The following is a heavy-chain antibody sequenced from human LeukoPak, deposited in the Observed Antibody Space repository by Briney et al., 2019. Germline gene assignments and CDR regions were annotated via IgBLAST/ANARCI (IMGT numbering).Heavy chain of an antibody. Sequence: SETLSLTCAVYGGSFSGYYWSWIRQPPGKGLEWIGEINHSGSTNYTPSLKSRVTISVDTSKNQFSLKLSSVTAADTAVYYCARAWWLRPLDIWGQGTLVTVSS. CDR1: GGSFSGYY. CDR3: ARAWWLRPLDI. J-gene: IGHJ4*01. CDR2: INHSGST. V-gene: IGHV4-34*01. D-gene: IGHD5-12*01.